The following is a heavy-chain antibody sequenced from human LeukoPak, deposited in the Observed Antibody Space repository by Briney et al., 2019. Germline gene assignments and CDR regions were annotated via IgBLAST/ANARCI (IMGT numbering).Heavy chain of an antibody. CDR2: INGDGSIT. D-gene: IGHD1-26*01. J-gene: IGHJ6*02. CDR3: ARDVSFGMDV. CDR1: GFTFSPYW. Sequence: PGGSLRLSCAASGFTFSPYWMHWVRQAPGKGLVWVAHINGDGSITGYADSVKGRFTISRDNAKNTLYLQMNGLRAEDTAVFFCARDVSFGMDVWGQGTTVTVSS. V-gene: IGHV3-74*01.